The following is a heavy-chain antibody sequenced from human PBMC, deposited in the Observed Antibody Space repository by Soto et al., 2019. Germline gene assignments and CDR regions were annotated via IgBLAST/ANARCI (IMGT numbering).Heavy chain of an antibody. V-gene: IGHV3-74*01. CDR1: GFSIINFW. J-gene: IGHJ6*02. CDR2: INSDGITT. Sequence: QAGGSLRLTCVASGFSIINFWIHWVRQAPWKGLVWVSRINSDGITTDYADSVKGRFTISRDNAKNTLYLQMNGVRAEETAVYYCARRFPWGMDVRGQGNTVTVSS. CDR3: ARRFPWGMDV.